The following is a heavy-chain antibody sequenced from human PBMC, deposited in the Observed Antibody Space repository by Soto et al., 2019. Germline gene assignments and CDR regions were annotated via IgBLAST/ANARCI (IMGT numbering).Heavy chain of an antibody. Sequence: QVQLVQSGAEVKKPGSSVKVSCKASGGSFSSSVFYWVRQAPGQGLEWMGGIIPLFNTPNYAQKFRGRVTINADESTTTAYMALSGLRSEDTAVYYCARDMTRTVVPYFDFWGQGTLVTVSS. CDR3: ARDMTRTVVPYFDF. J-gene: IGHJ4*02. CDR2: IIPLFNTP. D-gene: IGHD1-7*01. CDR1: GGSFSSSV. V-gene: IGHV1-69*01.